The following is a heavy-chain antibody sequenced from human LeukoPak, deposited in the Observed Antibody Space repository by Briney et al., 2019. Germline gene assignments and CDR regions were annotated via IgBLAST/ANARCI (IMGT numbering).Heavy chain of an antibody. CDR2: INHSGST. CDR3: ARAPWYMRHAPFHDY. J-gene: IGHJ4*02. CDR1: GGSISSSSYY. Sequence: SETPSLTCTVSGGSISSSSYYWGWIRQPPGKGLEWIGEINHSGSTNYNPSLKSRVTISVDTSRNQFPLKLSSVTAADTAVYYCARAPWYMRHAPFHDYWGQGTLVTVSS. D-gene: IGHD2-8*01. V-gene: IGHV4-39*06.